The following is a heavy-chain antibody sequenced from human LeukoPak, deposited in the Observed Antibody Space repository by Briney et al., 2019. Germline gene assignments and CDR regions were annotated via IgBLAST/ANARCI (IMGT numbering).Heavy chain of an antibody. V-gene: IGHV1-2*04. CDR1: GYTFTGYY. D-gene: IGHD1-26*01. J-gene: IGHJ6*03. CDR3: ARDRGAQWEPASGYYYYMDV. Sequence: ASVKVSCKASGYTFTGYYMHWVRQAPGQGLEWMGWINPNSGGTNYAQKFQGWVTMTRATSISTAYMELSRLRSDDTAVYYCARDRGAQWEPASGYYYYMDVWGKGTTVTVSS. CDR2: INPNSGGT.